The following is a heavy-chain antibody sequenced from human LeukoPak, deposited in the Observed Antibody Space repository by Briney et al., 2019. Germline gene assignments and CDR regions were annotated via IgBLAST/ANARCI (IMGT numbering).Heavy chain of an antibody. J-gene: IGHJ4*02. Sequence: GGSLRLSCAASGFTFSSYSMNWVRQAPGKGLEWVSAISGSGGSTYYADSVKGRFTISRDNSKNTLFLQMNSLRAEDTAIYYCARVDQWLVPVFDYWGQGTLVTVSS. CDR2: ISGSGGST. V-gene: IGHV3-23*01. CDR1: GFTFSSYS. D-gene: IGHD6-19*01. CDR3: ARVDQWLVPVFDY.